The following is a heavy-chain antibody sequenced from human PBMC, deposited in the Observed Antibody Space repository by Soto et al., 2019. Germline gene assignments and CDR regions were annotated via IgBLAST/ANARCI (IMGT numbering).Heavy chain of an antibody. D-gene: IGHD3-22*01. V-gene: IGHV1-2*04. Sequence: GASVKVSCKASGYTFTGYYMHWVRQAPGQGLEWMGWINPNSGATNYAQKFQGWVTMTRDTSISTAYMELSGLRSDDTAVYYCARGPYYYDRSGYFSLDYWGQGTPVTVSS. CDR2: INPNSGAT. CDR3: ARGPYYYDRSGYFSLDY. J-gene: IGHJ4*02. CDR1: GYTFTGYY.